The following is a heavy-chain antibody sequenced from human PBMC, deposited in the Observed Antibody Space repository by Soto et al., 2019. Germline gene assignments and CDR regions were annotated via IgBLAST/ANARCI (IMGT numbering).Heavy chain of an antibody. V-gene: IGHV3-30-3*01. J-gene: IGHJ4*02. D-gene: IGHD5-18*01. CDR3: ARDSDYGYATHDY. CDR2: ISYDGSNK. Sequence: GGSLRLSCAASGFTFSSYAMHWVRQAPGKGLEWVAVISYDGSNKYYADSVKGRFTISRDNSKNTLYLQMNSLRAEDTAVYYCARDSDYGYATHDYWGQGTLVTVSS. CDR1: GFTFSSYA.